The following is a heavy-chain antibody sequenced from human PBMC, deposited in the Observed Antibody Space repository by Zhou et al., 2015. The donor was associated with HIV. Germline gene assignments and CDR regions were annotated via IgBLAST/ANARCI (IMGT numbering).Heavy chain of an antibody. CDR3: ARTSPRDPIVVVPAANLVDYYGMDV. CDR2: MNPNSGNT. D-gene: IGHD2-2*01. CDR1: GYTFTSYD. V-gene: IGHV1-8*01. Sequence: QVQLVQSGAEVKKPGASVKVSCKASGYTFTSYDINWVRQATGQGLEWMGWMNPNSGNTGYAQKFQGRVTMTRNTSISTAYMELSSLRSEDTAVYYCARTSPRDPIVVVPAANLVDYYGMDVWAKGP. J-gene: IGHJ6*02.